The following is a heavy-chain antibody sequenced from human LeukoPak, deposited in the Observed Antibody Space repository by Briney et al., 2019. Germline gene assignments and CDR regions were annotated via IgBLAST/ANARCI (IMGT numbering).Heavy chain of an antibody. J-gene: IGHJ5*02. CDR3: ARDDCSSISCYHNWFDP. V-gene: IGHV3-7*01. CDR1: GFTFSSYW. Sequence: PGGSLRLSCAPSGFTFSSYWMSWVRQAPGKGLEWVANIKQDGSEKYYVDSVKGRFTISRDNAKNSLYLQMNSLRAEDTAVYYCARDDCSSISCYHNWFDPWGQGTLVTVSS. D-gene: IGHD2-2*01. CDR2: IKQDGSEK.